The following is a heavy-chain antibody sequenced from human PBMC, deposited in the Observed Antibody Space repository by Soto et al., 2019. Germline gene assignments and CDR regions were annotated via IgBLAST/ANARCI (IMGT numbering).Heavy chain of an antibody. CDR1: AGSISSYF. CDR3: ARDHKEAFDI. Sequence: PSVPRPVTCPVSAGSISSYFWSWIRQAPGKGLEWIVYMYFNESTNYNPSLKSRVTISLDTSKSLFSLKLNSVTAADTAVYYCARDHKEAFDIWGQGTLVTVS. CDR2: MYFNEST. V-gene: IGHV4-59*01. J-gene: IGHJ3*02.